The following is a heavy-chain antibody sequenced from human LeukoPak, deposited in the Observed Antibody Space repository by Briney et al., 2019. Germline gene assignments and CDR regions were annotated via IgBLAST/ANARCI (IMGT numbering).Heavy chain of an antibody. CDR1: GYTFTSYG. Sequence: ASVKVSCKASGYTFTSYGISWVRQAPGQGLEWMGWISAYNGNTNYAQKLQGRVTMTTDTSTSTACMELRSLRSDDTAVYYCARERLRYYGSGSYSETDYWGQGTLVTVSS. CDR3: ARERLRYYGSGSYSETDY. J-gene: IGHJ4*02. D-gene: IGHD3-10*01. V-gene: IGHV1-18*01. CDR2: ISAYNGNT.